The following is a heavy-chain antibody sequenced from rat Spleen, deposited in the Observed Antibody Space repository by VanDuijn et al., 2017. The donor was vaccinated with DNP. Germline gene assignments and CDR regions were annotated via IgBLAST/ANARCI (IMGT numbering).Heavy chain of an antibody. V-gene: IGHV5S13*01. Sequence: EVQLVESGGGLVQPGRSLKVSCAASGFTFSRSDVAWVRQAPTRGLEGVESISPRGANIYYRDSVKGRFTISRDNAEDTLYLQMDSLRSEDTATYYCATPNWPDYWGQGVMVTVSS. D-gene: IGHD3-4*01. J-gene: IGHJ2*01. CDR1: GFTFSRSD. CDR2: ISPRGANI. CDR3: ATPNWPDY.